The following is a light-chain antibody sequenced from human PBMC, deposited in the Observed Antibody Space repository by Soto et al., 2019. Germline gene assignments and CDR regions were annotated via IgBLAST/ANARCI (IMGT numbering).Light chain of an antibody. V-gene: IGKV3-20*01. CDR3: QQYGNSPLT. CDR2: GVS. CDR1: QSLTRN. Sequence: EIVMTQSPATLSVSPGERVTLSCRASQSLTRNLAWYQHKPGQAPRVIIFGVSTRATAIPDRFSGSGSGTDFTLTISRLEPEDFALYYCQQYGNSPLTFGGGTKVDIK. J-gene: IGKJ4*01.